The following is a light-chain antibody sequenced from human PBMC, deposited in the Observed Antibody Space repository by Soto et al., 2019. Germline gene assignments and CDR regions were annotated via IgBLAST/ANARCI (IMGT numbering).Light chain of an antibody. CDR2: DAS. V-gene: IGKV3-11*01. Sequence: EIVLTQSPATLSLSPGERATLSCRASQSVSSYLAWYHQKPGQAPRLLIYDASNRATGIPARFSCSGSGTDSTLTISSLEPEDFAVYYCQQRSNWPPMYTFGQGTKLEIK. J-gene: IGKJ2*01. CDR1: QSVSSY. CDR3: QQRSNWPPMYT.